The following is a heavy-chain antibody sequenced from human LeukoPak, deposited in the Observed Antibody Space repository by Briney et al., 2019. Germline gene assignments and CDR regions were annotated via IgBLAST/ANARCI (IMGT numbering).Heavy chain of an antibody. D-gene: IGHD3-3*01. CDR3: ARWSGYLDY. V-gene: IGHV4-59*01. CDR1: GGSISGYY. Sequence: PSETLSLTCTVSGGSISGYYWSWIRQPPGKGLEWIGYIYYSGSTNYNPSLTSRVTISVDTSKNQFSLKVSPVAAADTAVYYCARWSGYLDYWGQGTLVTVSS. J-gene: IGHJ4*02. CDR2: IYYSGST.